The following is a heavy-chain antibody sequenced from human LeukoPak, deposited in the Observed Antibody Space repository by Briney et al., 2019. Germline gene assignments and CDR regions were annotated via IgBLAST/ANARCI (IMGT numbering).Heavy chain of an antibody. J-gene: IGHJ3*02. D-gene: IGHD6-13*01. V-gene: IGHV3-23*01. CDR1: GFTFSSYA. Sequence: GGSLRLSCAASGFTFSSYAMSWVRQAPGKGLEWVSAISGSGGSTYYADSVKGRFTISRGNSKNTLYLQMNSLRAEDTAVYYCAKDSLPSYSSSWYVADAFDIWGQGTMVTVSS. CDR2: ISGSGGST. CDR3: AKDSLPSYSSSWYVADAFDI.